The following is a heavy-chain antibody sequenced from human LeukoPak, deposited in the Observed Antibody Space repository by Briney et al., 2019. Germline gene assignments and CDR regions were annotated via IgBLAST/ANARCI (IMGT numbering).Heavy chain of an antibody. V-gene: IGHV3-23*01. J-gene: IGHJ4*02. CDR1: GFTFSSYA. D-gene: IGHD3-22*01. CDR2: ISGSGDNT. CDR3: AKGSYYDSSGSFYFDY. Sequence: GGSLRLSCAASGFTFSSYAMSWVRQAPGKRLEWVSGISGSGDNTYYADSVKGRFTISRDNSKNTLYVQVNSLGTEDTAAYYCAKGSYYDSSGSFYFDYWGQGTLVTVSS.